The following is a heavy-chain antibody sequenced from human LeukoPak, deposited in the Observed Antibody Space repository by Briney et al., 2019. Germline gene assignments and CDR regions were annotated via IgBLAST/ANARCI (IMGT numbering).Heavy chain of an antibody. CDR1: GYTFTSYG. D-gene: IGHD3-3*01. V-gene: IGHV1-18*01. J-gene: IGHJ4*02. Sequence: ASVRVSCKASGYTFTSYGISWVRQAPGQGLEWMGWISAYNGNTNYAQKLQGRVTMTTDTSTSTAYMELRSLRSDDTAVYYCARAPGTTFGVTSTRWGQGTLVTVSS. CDR3: ARAPGTTFGVTSTR. CDR2: ISAYNGNT.